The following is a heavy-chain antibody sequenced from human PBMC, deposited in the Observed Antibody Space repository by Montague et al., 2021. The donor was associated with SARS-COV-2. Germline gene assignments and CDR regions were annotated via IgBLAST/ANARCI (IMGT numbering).Heavy chain of an antibody. CDR1: GFTFSSYW. J-gene: IGHJ6*02. Sequence: YLRLSCAASGFTFSSYWMHWVRQAPGKGLVWVSRINSDGSSTSYADSVKGRFTISRDNAKNTLYLQMNSLRAEDTAVYYCARSGQQLVHPLATLYYYYGMDVWGQGTTVTVSS. D-gene: IGHD6-13*01. CDR3: ARSGQQLVHPLATLYYYYGMDV. V-gene: IGHV3-74*01. CDR2: INSDGSST.